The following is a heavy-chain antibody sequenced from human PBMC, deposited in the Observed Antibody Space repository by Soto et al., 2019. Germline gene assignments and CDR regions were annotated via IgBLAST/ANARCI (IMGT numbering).Heavy chain of an antibody. V-gene: IGHV3-9*01. Sequence: GGSLRLSCEASGFTFHNYAMHWVRQAPGKGLEWVAGISWNSGNIDFGDYVKGRFTISRDNSKNTLYLQMNSLRAEDTAVYYCAKDLTYYDFWSGYHYYYYYYGMDVWGQGTTVTVSS. J-gene: IGHJ6*02. CDR1: GFTFHNYA. CDR3: AKDLTYYDFWSGYHYYYYYYGMDV. D-gene: IGHD3-3*01. CDR2: ISWNSGNI.